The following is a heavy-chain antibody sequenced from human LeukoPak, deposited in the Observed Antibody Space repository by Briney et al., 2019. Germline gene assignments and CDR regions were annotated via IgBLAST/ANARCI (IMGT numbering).Heavy chain of an antibody. Sequence: GRSLRLSCAASGFTFSSYGMHWVRQAPGKGLEWVAVIWYDGSNKYYADSVKGRFTISRDNSKNTLYLQMNSLRAEDTAVYYCAREYYGSGSYFGWFDPWGQGTLVTVSS. J-gene: IGHJ5*02. CDR2: IWYDGSNK. D-gene: IGHD3-10*01. CDR3: AREYYGSGSYFGWFDP. V-gene: IGHV3-33*01. CDR1: GFTFSSYG.